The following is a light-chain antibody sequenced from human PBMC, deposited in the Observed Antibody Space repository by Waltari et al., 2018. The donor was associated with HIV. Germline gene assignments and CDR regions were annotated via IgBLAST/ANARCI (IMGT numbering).Light chain of an antibody. CDR1: TIGAIS. CDR2: NDD. CDR3: HVWDNTRDHLV. Sequence: SYVLTQPPSVSVAPGQTARIACGGNTIGAISVHWYQQKTGQAPVLVVDNDDDRPSGIPERFSGSNSGNTATLTISRVEAGDEADYYCHVWDNTRDHLVFGGGTKLTVL. V-gene: IGLV3-21*02. J-gene: IGLJ2*01.